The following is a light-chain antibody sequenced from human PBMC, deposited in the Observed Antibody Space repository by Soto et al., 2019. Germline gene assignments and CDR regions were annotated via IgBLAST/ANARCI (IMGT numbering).Light chain of an antibody. V-gene: IGKV1-5*03. CDR2: KAS. J-gene: IGKJ1*01. Sequence: DIQMTQSPSTLSASVGDRVTITCRASQSISDLLAWYQQKPGKAPKLLIYKASNLKSGVPSRFSGSGAGNLATITISRLHADGFATYYCQQYNRYLTFGQGTKVEIK. CDR1: QSISDL. CDR3: QQYNRYLT.